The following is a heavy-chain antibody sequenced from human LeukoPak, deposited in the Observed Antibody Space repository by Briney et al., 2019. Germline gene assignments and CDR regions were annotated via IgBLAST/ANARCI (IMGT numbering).Heavy chain of an antibody. V-gene: IGHV1-2*02. Sequence: GASVRVSFRGCGDTFTVNYMHGGGQAPGKGGEGMGWINPNSGGTNYAQNFQGGVTMTRDTSINTAYMELSSLRSDDTAVYYCASSDYGDYDVDYWGQGTLVSVSS. CDR3: ASSDYGDYDVDY. J-gene: IGHJ4*02. D-gene: IGHD4-17*01. CDR1: GDTFTVNY. CDR2: INPNSGGT.